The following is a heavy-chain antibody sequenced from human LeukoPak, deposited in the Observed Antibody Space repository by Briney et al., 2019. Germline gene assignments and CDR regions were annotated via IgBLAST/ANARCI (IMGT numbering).Heavy chain of an antibody. CDR2: ISSTSTDI. Sequence: PGGSLRLSCAASGFTFSIYTMNWVRQAPGKGPEWVSSISSTSTDIYYADSVKGRFTISRDDAENSLYLQMNSLRAEDTAVYYCARDVGYCRAGSCYSSGWGQGTLVTVSS. D-gene: IGHD2-15*01. CDR1: GFTFSIYT. J-gene: IGHJ4*02. V-gene: IGHV3-21*01. CDR3: ARDVGYCRAGSCYSSG.